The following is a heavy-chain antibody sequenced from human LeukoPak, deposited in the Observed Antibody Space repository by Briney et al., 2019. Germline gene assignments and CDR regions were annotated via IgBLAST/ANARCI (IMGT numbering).Heavy chain of an antibody. Sequence: SETLSLTCTVSGDSISSSTYSWTWIRQPAGKGLEWIGRIHSSGSTHYNPSLKSRVTISVDTSKNHFSLNLSSVTAADTAVYFCARGVLDTAMVRFDYWGQGTLVTVSS. CDR1: GDSISSSTYS. CDR2: IHSSGST. D-gene: IGHD5-18*01. CDR3: ARGVLDTAMVRFDY. J-gene: IGHJ4*02. V-gene: IGHV4-61*02.